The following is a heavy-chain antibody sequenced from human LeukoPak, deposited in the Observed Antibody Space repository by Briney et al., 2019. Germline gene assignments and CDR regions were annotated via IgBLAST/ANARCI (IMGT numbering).Heavy chain of an antibody. CDR2: FDPEDGET. Sequence: ASVKVSCKVSGYTLTELSMHWVRQAPGKGLEWMGGFDPEDGETIYAQKFQGRVTMTEDTSTDTAYMELSSLRSEDTAVYYCAIHHYYDSSGYPTYLGYWGQGTLVTVSS. J-gene: IGHJ4*02. V-gene: IGHV1-24*01. CDR3: AIHHYYDSSGYPTYLGY. D-gene: IGHD3-22*01. CDR1: GYTLTELS.